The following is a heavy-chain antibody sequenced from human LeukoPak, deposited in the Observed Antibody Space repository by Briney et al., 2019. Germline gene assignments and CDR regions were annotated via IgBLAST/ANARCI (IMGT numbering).Heavy chain of an antibody. Sequence: PSETLSLTCTVSGGSISSSSYYWSWIRQPPGKGLEWIGYIYHSGSTYYNPSLKSRVTISVDRSKNQFSLKLSSVTAADTAVYYCARPRGYGDYVPFDYWGQGTLVTVSS. CDR2: IYHSGST. J-gene: IGHJ4*02. D-gene: IGHD4-17*01. CDR3: ARPRGYGDYVPFDY. CDR1: GGSISSSSYY. V-gene: IGHV4-30-2*01.